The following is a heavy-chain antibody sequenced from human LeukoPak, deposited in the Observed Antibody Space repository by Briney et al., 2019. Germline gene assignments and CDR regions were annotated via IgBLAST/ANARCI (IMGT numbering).Heavy chain of an antibody. CDR1: GFTFSNFA. D-gene: IGHD3-10*01. Sequence: GGSLRLSCAASGFTFSNFAMTWVRQAPGKGLEWVSAISGSGDSTYYADSVKGRFTVSRDNSKSTLYLQMNSLRAEDTAVCYCAKGDYSGAKSYFREDYYYMDVWGKGTTVTVSS. CDR3: AKGDYSGAKSYFREDYYYMDV. V-gene: IGHV3-23*01. J-gene: IGHJ6*03. CDR2: ISGSGDST.